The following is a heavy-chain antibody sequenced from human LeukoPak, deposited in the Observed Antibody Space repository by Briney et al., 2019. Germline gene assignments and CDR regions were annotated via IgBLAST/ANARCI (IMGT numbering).Heavy chain of an antibody. CDR2: IYPGDSDT. CDR1: GSIFTSYW. CDR3: ARQSDYGDFDY. V-gene: IGHV5-51*01. D-gene: IGHD4-17*01. Sequence: GASLQICCKGAGSIFTSYWSGWGRPLAGKGLEWMGIIYPGDSDTRYSPSFQGQVTISAHKSISTAYLQWSSLKASDTAMYYCARQSDYGDFDYWGQGTLVTVSS. J-gene: IGHJ4*02.